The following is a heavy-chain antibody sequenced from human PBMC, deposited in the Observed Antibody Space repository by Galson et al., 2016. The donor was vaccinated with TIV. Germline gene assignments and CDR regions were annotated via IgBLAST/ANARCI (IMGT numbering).Heavy chain of an antibody. Sequence: PALLKPTQTLTLTCTFSGFSLTTTEVGVGWIRQPPGKALEWLALIYGDDDERYRPTLKSRLTITKDTSKNHVVLTMTKMDPVDTGTDYCAHRQGMMNSFEVWGQGTMVTVSS. CDR2: IYGDDDE. D-gene: IGHD3-16*01. V-gene: IGHV2-5*02. J-gene: IGHJ3*01. CDR3: AHRQGMMNSFEV. CDR1: GFSLTTTEVG.